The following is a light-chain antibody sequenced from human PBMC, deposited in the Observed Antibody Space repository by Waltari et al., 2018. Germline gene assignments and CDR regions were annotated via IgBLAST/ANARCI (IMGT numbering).Light chain of an antibody. CDR2: DVT. V-gene: IGLV2-23*02. CDR1: SSDVGGYNY. J-gene: IGLJ1*01. Sequence: QSALTQPASVSGSPGQSITISCTGTSSDVGGYNYVSWYQHHPGKAPKLMIYDVTKGPSGVSNRFSGSKSGNTASLTISGLQAEDEADYYCCSYAGRTTYVFGTGTKVTVL. CDR3: CSYAGRTTYV.